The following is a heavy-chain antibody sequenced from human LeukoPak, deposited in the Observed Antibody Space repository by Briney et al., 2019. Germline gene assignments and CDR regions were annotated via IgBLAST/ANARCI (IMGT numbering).Heavy chain of an antibody. CDR3: AKGDIVVVVAGAFDI. CDR1: GFTFSSYA. Sequence: HAGGSLRLSCAASGFTFSSYAMSWVRQAPGKGLEWVSAISGSGGSTYYADSVKGRFTISRDNSKNTLYLQMNSLRAEDTAVYYCAKGDIVVVVAGAFDIWGQGTMVTVSS. J-gene: IGHJ3*02. CDR2: ISGSGGST. D-gene: IGHD2-15*01. V-gene: IGHV3-23*01.